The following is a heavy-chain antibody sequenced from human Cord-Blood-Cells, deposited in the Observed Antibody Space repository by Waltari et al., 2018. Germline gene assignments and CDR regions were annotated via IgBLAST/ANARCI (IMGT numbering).Heavy chain of an antibody. V-gene: IGHV1-2*02. CDR3: ARDLFNY. J-gene: IGHJ4*02. Sequence: QVQLVKSGAEVKKPGASVKVSFKASGYNFTGYYMHWVRQAPGQRLEWMGCSNPNSGGTNYARKFQCRVTMTTDTYISTAYMELSRLGSDDTAEYDCARDLFNYCGQGTLVTISS. CDR2: SNPNSGGT. CDR1: GYNFTGYY.